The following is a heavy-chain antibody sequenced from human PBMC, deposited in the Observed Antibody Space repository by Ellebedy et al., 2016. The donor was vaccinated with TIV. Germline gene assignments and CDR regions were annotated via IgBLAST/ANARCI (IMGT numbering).Heavy chain of an antibody. J-gene: IGHJ4*02. D-gene: IGHD3-10*01. CDR3: ARGSMVRGLAG. CDR1: IPSFSGYY. CDR2: INHRGAT. V-gene: IGHV4-34*01. Sequence: SETLSLXXEIDIPSFSGYYWAWIRQPPGKGLEWIGDINHRGATKYISSLKSRVTISLDTSKKQFSLNITSVTAADTAFYYCARGSMVRGLAGWGQGTLVTVSS.